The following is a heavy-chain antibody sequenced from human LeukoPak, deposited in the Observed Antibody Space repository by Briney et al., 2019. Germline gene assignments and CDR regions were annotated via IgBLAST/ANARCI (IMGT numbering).Heavy chain of an antibody. V-gene: IGHV1-2*02. CDR3: ARVPTIAVAGRARQNWFDP. J-gene: IGHJ5*02. CDR1: DYTFSSYG. CDR2: INPNSGGT. D-gene: IGHD6-19*01. Sequence: GASVKVSCKASDYTFSSYGITWVRQAPGQGLEWMGWINPNSGGTNYAQKFQGRVTMTRDTSISTAYMELSRLRSDDTAVYYCARVPTIAVAGRARQNWFDPWGQGTLVTVSS.